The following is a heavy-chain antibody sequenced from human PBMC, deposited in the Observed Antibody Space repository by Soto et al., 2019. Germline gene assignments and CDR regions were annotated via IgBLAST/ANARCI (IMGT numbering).Heavy chain of an antibody. J-gene: IGHJ6*02. V-gene: IGHV3-23*01. CDR2: ISGSGGST. Sequence: EVQLLESGGGLVQPGGSLRLSCAASGFTFSSYAMSWVRQAPGKGLEWVSAISGSGGSTYYADSVKGRFTISRDNSKXXXXXXXXXXXXXXXXXXXXXXXXXXXXXXXXXXXXYGMDVWGQGTTVTVSS. CDR3: XXXXXXXXXXXXXXXXYGMDV. CDR1: GFTFSSYA.